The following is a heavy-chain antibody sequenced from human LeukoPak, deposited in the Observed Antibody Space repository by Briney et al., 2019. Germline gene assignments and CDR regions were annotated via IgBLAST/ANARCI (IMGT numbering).Heavy chain of an antibody. D-gene: IGHD3-10*01. J-gene: IGHJ4*02. Sequence: PGGSLRLSCAASRFSFSSYGMHWVRQAPGKGLEWVAFIRLDGRDKKYADSVKGRFTISRDNSKNTLDLQMNSQRVEETAVYDCAIDCYASGSYYNVPFDYWGQGTLVTVSS. CDR3: AIDCYASGSYYNVPFDY. CDR2: IRLDGRDK. CDR1: RFSFSSYG. V-gene: IGHV3-30*02.